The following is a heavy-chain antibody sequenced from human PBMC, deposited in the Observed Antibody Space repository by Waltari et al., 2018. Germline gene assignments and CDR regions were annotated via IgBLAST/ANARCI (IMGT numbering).Heavy chain of an antibody. J-gene: IGHJ4*02. Sequence: QVQLQESGPGLVKPSETLSLTCSVSGGSISNYYWNWIRQPPGKGLEWIGYISSSGQTNYNPSLKSRVSVSLDTSKTRFSLRLSSVTAADTAVYYCARATYYDFSSGYSFDNWGQGTLVTVSS. D-gene: IGHD3-3*01. CDR2: ISSSGQT. CDR3: ARATYYDFSSGYSFDN. V-gene: IGHV4-59*01. CDR1: GGSISNYY.